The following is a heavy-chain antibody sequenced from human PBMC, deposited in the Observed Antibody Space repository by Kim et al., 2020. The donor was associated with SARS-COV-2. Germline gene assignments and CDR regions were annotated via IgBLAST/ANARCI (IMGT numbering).Heavy chain of an antibody. CDR3: ARDLWSIGGPDSGH. Sequence: GGSLRLSCAASGFPFDKYWMSWVRQAPGKGLEWVANINQDASEKYFVDSAKGRFTISRDNAKSSLYLQMSSLRAEDTAVYYCARDLWSIGGPDSGHWGQGTLVTVSS. D-gene: IGHD3-16*01. V-gene: IGHV3-7*05. J-gene: IGHJ4*02. CDR1: GFPFDKYW. CDR2: INQDASEK.